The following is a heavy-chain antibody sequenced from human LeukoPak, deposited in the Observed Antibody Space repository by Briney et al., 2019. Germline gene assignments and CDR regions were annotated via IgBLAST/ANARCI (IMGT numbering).Heavy chain of an antibody. CDR3: AGGPGSLLH. CDR1: GDSVSSNSGA. Sequence: SQTLSLTCAISGDSVSSNSGAWNWIRQSPSRGLEWLGRTYYRSKWYNGYAVSVKSRITINPDTSKNQSSLHLNSVTPEDTAVYYCAGGPGSLLHWGQGILVTVSS. CDR2: TYYRSKWYN. J-gene: IGHJ4*02. V-gene: IGHV6-1*01.